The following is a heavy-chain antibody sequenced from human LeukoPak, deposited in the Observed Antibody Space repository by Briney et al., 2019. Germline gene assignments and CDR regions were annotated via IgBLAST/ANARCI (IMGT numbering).Heavy chain of an antibody. CDR3: ARARLDSSGRFDY. CDR2: IYYSGST. D-gene: IGHD3-22*01. J-gene: IGHJ4*02. V-gene: IGHV4-59*01. Sequence: KPSETLSLTCTVSGGSISSYYWSWIRQPPGKGLEWIGYIYYSGSTNYNPSLKSRVTISVDTSKNQFSLKLSSVTAADTAVYYCARARLDSSGRFDYWGQGTLVTVSS. CDR1: GGSISSYY.